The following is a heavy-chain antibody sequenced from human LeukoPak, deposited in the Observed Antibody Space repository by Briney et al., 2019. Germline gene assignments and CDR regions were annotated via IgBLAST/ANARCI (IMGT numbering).Heavy chain of an antibody. D-gene: IGHD6-6*01. CDR3: ARVSSSSSVSYEEY. Sequence: ASVKVSCKASGYTFTSYGISWVRQAPGQGLEWMGWISAYNGNTNYAQKLQGRVTMTTDTSTSTAYMELRSLRSDDTAVYYCARVSSSSSVSYEEYWGQGTLVTASS. CDR1: GYTFTSYG. J-gene: IGHJ4*02. V-gene: IGHV1-18*01. CDR2: ISAYNGNT.